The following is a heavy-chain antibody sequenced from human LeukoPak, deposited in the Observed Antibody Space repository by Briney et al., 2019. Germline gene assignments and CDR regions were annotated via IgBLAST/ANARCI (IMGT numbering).Heavy chain of an antibody. CDR1: GGTVSSYA. V-gene: IGHV1-69*06. D-gene: IGHD3-10*01. CDR2: IIPIFGTA. Sequence: ASVKVSCKASGGTVSSYAISWVRQAPGQGLEWMGGIIPIFGTANYAQKFQGRVTITADKSTSTAYMELSSLRSEDTAVYYCARDQPINPSVSAFDIWGQGTMVTVSS. J-gene: IGHJ3*02. CDR3: ARDQPINPSVSAFDI.